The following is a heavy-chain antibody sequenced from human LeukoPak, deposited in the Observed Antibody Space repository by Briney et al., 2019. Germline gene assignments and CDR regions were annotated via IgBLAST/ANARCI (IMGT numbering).Heavy chain of an antibody. CDR3: ARQTGSGLFILP. Sequence: SETLSLTCTVSGVSISSSNSYWGWIRQPPGKGLEWIGSIYYSGNTYYNASLKSQVSISINTSKNQFSLRLTSVTAADTAVYYCARQTGSGLFILPGGQGTLVTVSS. J-gene: IGHJ4*02. V-gene: IGHV4-39*01. D-gene: IGHD3/OR15-3a*01. CDR1: GVSISSSNSY. CDR2: IYYSGNT.